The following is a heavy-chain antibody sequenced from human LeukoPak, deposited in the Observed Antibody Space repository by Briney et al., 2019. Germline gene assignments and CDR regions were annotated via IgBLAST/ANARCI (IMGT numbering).Heavy chain of an antibody. CDR3: ARQTGSGLFILP. Sequence: SETLSLTCTVSGVSISSSNSYWGWIRQPPGKGLEWIGSIYYSGNTYYNASLKSQVSISINTSKNQFSLRLTSVTAADTAVYYCARQTGSGLFILPGGQGTLVTVSS. J-gene: IGHJ4*02. V-gene: IGHV4-39*01. D-gene: IGHD3/OR15-3a*01. CDR1: GVSISSSNSY. CDR2: IYYSGNT.